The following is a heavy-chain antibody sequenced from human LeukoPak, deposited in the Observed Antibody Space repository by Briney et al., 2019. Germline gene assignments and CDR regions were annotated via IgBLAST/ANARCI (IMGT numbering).Heavy chain of an antibody. CDR1: GGSISSYY. CDR2: IYYSGST. CDR3: ARDGYYYDSSGYSHNWFDP. J-gene: IGHJ5*02. V-gene: IGHV4-30-4*08. Sequence: TLSLTCTVSGGSISSYYWSWIRQPPGRGLEWIGYIYYSGSTYYNPSLKSRVTISVDTSKNQFSLKLSSVTAADTAVYYCARDGYYYDSSGYSHNWFDPWGQGTLVTVSS. D-gene: IGHD3-22*01.